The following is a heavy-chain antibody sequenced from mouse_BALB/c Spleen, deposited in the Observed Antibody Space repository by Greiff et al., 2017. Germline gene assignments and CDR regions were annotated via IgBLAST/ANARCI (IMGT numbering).Heavy chain of an antibody. J-gene: IGHJ1*01. D-gene: IGHD1-1*01. CDR3: ARQRKNYYGSSYEGYFDV. CDR1: GFTFSSYG. Sequence: EVKLVESGGDLVKPGGSLKLSCAASGFTFSSYGMSWVRQTPDKRLEWVATISSGGSYTYYPDSVKGRFTISRDNAKNTLYLQMSSLKSEDTAMYYCARQRKNYYGSSYEGYFDVWGAGTTVTVSS. CDR2: ISSGGSYT. V-gene: IGHV5-6*02.